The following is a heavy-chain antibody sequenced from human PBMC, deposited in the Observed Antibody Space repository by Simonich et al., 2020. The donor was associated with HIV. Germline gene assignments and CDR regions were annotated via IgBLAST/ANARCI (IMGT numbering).Heavy chain of an antibody. CDR1: GFTFDDYA. J-gene: IGHJ4*02. CDR3: AKDRYSSSSGSFDY. D-gene: IGHD6-6*01. CDR2: ISWNSGSI. V-gene: IGHV3-9*03. Sequence: EVQLVESGGGLVQPGRSLRLSCAASGFTFDDYAMHWFRQAPGQGLEWVSGISWNSGSIGYADSVKGRFTISRDNAKNSLYLQMNSLRAEDMALYYCAKDRYSSSSGSFDYWGQGTLVTVSS.